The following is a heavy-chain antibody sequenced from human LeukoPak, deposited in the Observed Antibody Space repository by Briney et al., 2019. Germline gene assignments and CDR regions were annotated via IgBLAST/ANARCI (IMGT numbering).Heavy chain of an antibody. V-gene: IGHV4-34*01. CDR3: ARAGATVAYCGGDCYSKSSLDY. D-gene: IGHD2-21*02. CDR1: GGSFSGYY. J-gene: IGHJ4*02. CDR2: INHSGST. Sequence: SETLSLTCAVYGGSFSGYYWSWIRQPPGKGLEWIGEINHSGSTNYNPSLKSRVTISVDTSKNQFSLKLSSVTAADTAVYYCARAGATVAYCGGDCYSKSSLDYWGQGTLVTVSS.